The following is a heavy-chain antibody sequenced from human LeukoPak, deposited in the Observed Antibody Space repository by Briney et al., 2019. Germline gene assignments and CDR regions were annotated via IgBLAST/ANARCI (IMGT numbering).Heavy chain of an antibody. CDR3: ARGGGARFGVVIIRYFDY. Sequence: ASVKVSCKASGYTFTSYYMHWVRHAPGQGLEWMGIINPSGGSTSYAQKFQGRVTMTTDTSTSTAYMELRSLRSDDTAVYYCARGGGARFGVVIIRYFDYWGQGTLVTVSS. J-gene: IGHJ4*02. V-gene: IGHV1-46*01. CDR2: INPSGGST. CDR1: GYTFTSYY. D-gene: IGHD3-3*01.